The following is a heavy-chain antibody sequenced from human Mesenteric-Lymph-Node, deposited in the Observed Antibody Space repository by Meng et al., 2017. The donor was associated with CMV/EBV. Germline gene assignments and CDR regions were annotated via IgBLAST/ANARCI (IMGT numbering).Heavy chain of an antibody. CDR1: GFTFSSYA. J-gene: IGHJ6*02. V-gene: IGHV3-30*04. CDR2: ISYDGSNK. D-gene: IGHD3-3*01. Sequence: GESLKISCAASGFTFSSYAMHWVRQAPGKGLEWVAVISYDGSNKYYADSVKGRFTISRDNSKNTLYLQMNSLRAEDTAVYYCARGGYYDFWSGYYPSYYYYYGMDVWGQGTTVTVSS. CDR3: ARGGYYDFWSGYYPSYYYYYGMDV.